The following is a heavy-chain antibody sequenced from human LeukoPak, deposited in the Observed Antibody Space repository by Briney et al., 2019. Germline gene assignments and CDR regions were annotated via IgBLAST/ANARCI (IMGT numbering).Heavy chain of an antibody. Sequence: GASVKVSCKASGYTFTSYDINWVRQATGQGLEWMGWMNPNSGNTGYAQKFQGRVTMTEDTSTDTAYMELSSLRSEDTAVYYCATGGTVTTVAYYYYGMDVWGQGTTVTVSS. CDR2: MNPNSGNT. D-gene: IGHD4-17*01. V-gene: IGHV1-8*01. CDR3: ATGGTVTTVAYYYYGMDV. J-gene: IGHJ6*02. CDR1: GYTFTSYD.